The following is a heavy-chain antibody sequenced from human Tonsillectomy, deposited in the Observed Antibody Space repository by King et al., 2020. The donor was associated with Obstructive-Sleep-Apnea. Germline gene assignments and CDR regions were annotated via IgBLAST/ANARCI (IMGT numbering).Heavy chain of an antibody. CDR3: ARGRGAADYNYYYGMDV. J-gene: IGHJ6*02. D-gene: IGHD6-13*01. CDR1: GFTFSYYT. V-gene: IGHV3-30-3*01. CDR2: ISYDGSNK. Sequence: VQLVESGGGVVQPGRSLRLSCAASGFTFSYYTMHWVRQAPGKGLEWVAVISYDGSNKYYADSVKGRFTISRDNSKNTLYLQMNSLRAADTAVYYCARGRGAADYNYYYGMDVWGQGTTVTVSS.